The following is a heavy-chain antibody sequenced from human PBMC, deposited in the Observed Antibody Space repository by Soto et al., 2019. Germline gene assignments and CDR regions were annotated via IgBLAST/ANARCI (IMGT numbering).Heavy chain of an antibody. Sequence: QVHLVQSGTEVKKPGASVKVSCKASGYTFNSYGISWVRQAPGQGLEWMGWISVYNGHTNYAQKFQDRGTLSTDTPTSTAYMEVRSLRSDDTAVYYCARDHYCSGGSCYPEGLDSWGQGTLVTVSS. D-gene: IGHD2-15*01. V-gene: IGHV1-18*01. CDR2: ISVYNGHT. CDR3: ARDHYCSGGSCYPEGLDS. CDR1: GYTFNSYG. J-gene: IGHJ4*02.